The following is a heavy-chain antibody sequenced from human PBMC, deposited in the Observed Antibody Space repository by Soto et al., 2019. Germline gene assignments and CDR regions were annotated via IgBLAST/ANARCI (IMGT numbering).Heavy chain of an antibody. V-gene: IGHV3-7*01. CDR3: ARGRGWLHDY. CDR1: GFSLSDYW. Sequence: EVQLVESGGGLVQPGGSLRLSCVASGFSLSDYWMNWVRQAPGKGLEWVAIIKQDGSDRYYVDSVKGRFTISRDNAKNSLYLQMISLRVEDTALYYCARGRGWLHDYWGQGTLVTVSS. D-gene: IGHD6-19*01. CDR2: IKQDGSDR. J-gene: IGHJ4*02.